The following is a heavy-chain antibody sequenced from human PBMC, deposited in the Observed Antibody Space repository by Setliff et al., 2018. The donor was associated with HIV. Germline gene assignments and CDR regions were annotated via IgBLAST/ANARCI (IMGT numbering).Heavy chain of an antibody. V-gene: IGHV4-61*09. Sequence: TLSLPCTVSGGSISSGSYYWSWIRQPAGKGREWIGHLHTSGSPKYNPSLYSRVTISVDTSKNQSSLNLRSVTAADTAVYDCAREPAAGAYYFDYWGQGTLVTVSS. CDR1: GGSISSGSYY. CDR2: LHTSGSP. D-gene: IGHD6-13*01. CDR3: AREPAAGAYYFDY. J-gene: IGHJ4*02.